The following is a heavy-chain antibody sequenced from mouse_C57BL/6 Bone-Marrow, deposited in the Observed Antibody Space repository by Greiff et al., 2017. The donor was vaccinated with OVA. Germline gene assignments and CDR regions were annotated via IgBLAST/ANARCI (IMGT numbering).Heavy chain of an antibody. Sequence: EVQRVESGGGLVQPGGSLKLSCAASGFTFSDYGMAWVRQAPGKGPEWVAFISHLAYSIYYADTVTGRFTISRENAKNTLYLEMSSRRSEDTASYCGASVGSSDVGFAYWGQGTLVTVSA. CDR1: GFTFSDYG. CDR2: ISHLAYSI. CDR3: ASVGSSDVGFAY. V-gene: IGHV5-15*01. J-gene: IGHJ3*01. D-gene: IGHD1-1*01.